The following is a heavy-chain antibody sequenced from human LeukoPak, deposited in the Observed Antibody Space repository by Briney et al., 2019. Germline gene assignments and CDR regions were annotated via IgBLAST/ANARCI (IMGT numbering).Heavy chain of an antibody. V-gene: IGHV1-69*06. CDR3: AEGRDCSGGSCWFDY. CDR1: GXTFSSYA. D-gene: IGHD2-15*01. J-gene: IGHJ4*02. Sequence: CKASGXTFSSYAISWVRQAPGQGLEWMGGIIPIFGTANYAQKFQGRVTITADKSTSTAYMELSSLRSEDTAVYYCAEGRDCSGGSCWFDYWGQGTLVTVSS. CDR2: IIPIFGTA.